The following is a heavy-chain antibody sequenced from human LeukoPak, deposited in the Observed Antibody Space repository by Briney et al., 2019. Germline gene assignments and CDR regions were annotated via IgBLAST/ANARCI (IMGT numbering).Heavy chain of an antibody. CDR3: ARGPDPFLTIFGVVTSRWFDL. D-gene: IGHD3-3*01. CDR2: INNRVRT. CDR1: GGSFSGYY. J-gene: IGHJ5*02. V-gene: IGHV4-34*01. Sequence: PSETLSHTSAVSGGSFSGYYWSWIRPPPATGQESTREINNRVRTDYNRYIKCRATISVDTSKNQLSWKMSSVTAADTAVYYCARGPDPFLTIFGVVTSRWFDLWGQGTLVTVSS.